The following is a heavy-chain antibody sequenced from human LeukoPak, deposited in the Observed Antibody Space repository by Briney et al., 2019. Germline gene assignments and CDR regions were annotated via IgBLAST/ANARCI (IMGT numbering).Heavy chain of an antibody. D-gene: IGHD1-14*01. V-gene: IGHV4-39*07. J-gene: IGHJ4*02. Sequence: SETLSLTCTVSGVSISSSSYYWGWIRQPPGKGLEWIGSIYHSGSTNYNPSLKSRVTISVDTSKNQFSLNLSSVTAADTAVYYCAKELASNPRAFDYWGQGTLVTGPS. CDR2: IYHSGST. CDR3: AKELASNPRAFDY. CDR1: GVSISSSSYY.